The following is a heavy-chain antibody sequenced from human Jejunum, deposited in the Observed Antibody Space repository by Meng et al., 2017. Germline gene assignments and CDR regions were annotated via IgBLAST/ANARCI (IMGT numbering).Heavy chain of an antibody. V-gene: IGHV4-38-2*02. D-gene: IGHD4-17*01. CDR2: IYHSGYT. CDR1: GYSISSGYY. CDR3: ARDQTTVTSLRVFDY. J-gene: IGHJ4*02. Sequence: GSLRLSCVVSGYSISSGYYWGWIRQPPGKGLEWIGSIYHSGYTYYNPSLKSRVTISGDTSKNQFSLKLSSVTAADTAVYYCARDQTTVTSLRVFDYWGQGTLVTVSS.